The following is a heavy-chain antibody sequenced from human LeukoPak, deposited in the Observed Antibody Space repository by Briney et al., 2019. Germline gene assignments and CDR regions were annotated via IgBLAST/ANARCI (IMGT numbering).Heavy chain of an antibody. V-gene: IGHV4-61*02. D-gene: IGHD3-22*01. J-gene: IGHJ4*02. CDR2: IYTSGST. CDR3: ARQKDYYDSSGDTYYFDY. Sequence: PSETLSLTCTVSGGSISSGSYYWSWIRQPAGKGLEWIGRIYTSGSTNYNPSLKSRVTISVDTSKNQFSLKLSSVTAADTAVYYCARQKDYYDSSGDTYYFDYWGQGTLVTVSS. CDR1: GGSISSGSYY.